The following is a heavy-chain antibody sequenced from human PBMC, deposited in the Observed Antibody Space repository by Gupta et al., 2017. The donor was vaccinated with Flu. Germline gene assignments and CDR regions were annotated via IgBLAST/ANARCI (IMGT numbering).Heavy chain of an antibody. CDR1: Y. J-gene: IGHJ5*02. CDR3: ATTRHSPGYYPVSWFEH. D-gene: IGHD3-22*01. CDR2: IDPEDGEA. V-gene: IGHV1-69-2*01. Sequence: YIHWLQEAPTKGLEWMGLIDPEDGEAMHAEKFQARVTLTADTSTDTAYMEVSGLTSEDTAVYFCATTRHSPGYYPVSWFEHWGQGTLVTVSS.